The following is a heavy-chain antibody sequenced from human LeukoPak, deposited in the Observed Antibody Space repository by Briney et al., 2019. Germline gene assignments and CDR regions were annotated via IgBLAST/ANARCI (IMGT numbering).Heavy chain of an antibody. CDR3: VRERSFFGENY. CDR1: GGSISSTSYY. CDR2: ISYSGST. Sequence: SETLSLTCTVSGGSISSTSYYWAWIRQPPGKGLEWIGSISYSGSTNYDPSLKSRVTISVDTSKNQFSLQLSSVTAADTAFYYCVRERSFFGENYWGQGTLVTVSS. V-gene: IGHV4-39*02. D-gene: IGHD3-10*01. J-gene: IGHJ4*02.